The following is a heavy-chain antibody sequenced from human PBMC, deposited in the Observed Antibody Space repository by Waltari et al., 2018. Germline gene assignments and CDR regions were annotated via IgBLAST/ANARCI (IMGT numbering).Heavy chain of an antibody. CDR1: GYSISSGYY. D-gene: IGHD1-26*01. CDR2: IYHSGST. J-gene: IGHJ4*02. CDR3: ARHGGGSYSVGY. V-gene: IGHV4-38-2*01. Sequence: QVQLQESGPGLVKPSETLSLTCAVSGYSISSGYYWGWIRQPPGKGLEWIGSIYHSGSTYYNPSLKSRVTISVDTSKNQFSLKLISVTAADTAVYYCARHGGGSYSVGYWGQGTLVTVSS.